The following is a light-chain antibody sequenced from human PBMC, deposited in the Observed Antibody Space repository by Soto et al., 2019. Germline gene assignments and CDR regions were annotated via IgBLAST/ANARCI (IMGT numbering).Light chain of an antibody. J-gene: IGKJ1*01. CDR1: QSVSSIY. CDR3: HQYGSSPRT. CDR2: DAT. Sequence: IVLTQSPGTLSLSPGERATLSCRASQSVSSIYFAWYQQKHGQAPRLLIYDATNRATGIPARFSGSGSGTDLTITISSLEPEDFEVYYCHQYGSSPRTFGQGTKVDNK. V-gene: IGKV3-20*01.